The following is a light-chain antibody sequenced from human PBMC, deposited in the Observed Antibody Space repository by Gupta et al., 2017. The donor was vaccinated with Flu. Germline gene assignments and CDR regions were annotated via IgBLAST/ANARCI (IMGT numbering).Light chain of an antibody. V-gene: IGLV3-21*02. CDR3: QVWDGGSDLVV. Sequence: SYVLTQPPPVSVAPGQSARISCGGNNIASKRVHWYQQRPGQAPVLVVYDDSDRPSGIPERFSGSNSGNTATLTINRVEAGDEADYYCQVWDGGSDLVVFGGGTKLTVL. CDR1: NIASKR. CDR2: DDS. J-gene: IGLJ2*01.